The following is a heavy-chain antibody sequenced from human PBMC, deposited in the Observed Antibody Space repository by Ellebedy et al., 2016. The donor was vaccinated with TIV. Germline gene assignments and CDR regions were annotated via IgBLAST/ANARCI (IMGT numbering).Heavy chain of an antibody. J-gene: IGHJ5*02. CDR3: ARAPQGGDFWSGYQSPTSVP. CDR2: IYYSGST. D-gene: IGHD3-3*01. V-gene: IGHV4-31*03. CDR1: GGSISSGGYY. Sequence: SETLSLTXTVSGGSISSGGYYWSWIRQHPGKGLEWIGYIYYSGSTYYNPSLKSRVTISVDTSKNQFSLKLSSVTAADTAVYYCARAPQGGDFWSGYQSPTSVPWGQGTLVTVSS.